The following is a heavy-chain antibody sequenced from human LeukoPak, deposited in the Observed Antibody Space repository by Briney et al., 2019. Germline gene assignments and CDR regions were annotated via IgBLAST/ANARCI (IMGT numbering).Heavy chain of an antibody. D-gene: IGHD2-15*01. J-gene: IGHJ4*02. CDR3: AGYCSGGRCNAAGY. CDR2: ISGSGSTI. CDR1: GFTFSSYA. V-gene: IGHV3-23*01. Sequence: GGSLRLSCAASGFTFSSYAMSWVRQAPGKGLEWVSAISGSGSTIYYADSVKGRFTTSRDNARNSLYLQMNSLRAEDTAVYYCAGYCSGGRCNAAGYWGQGTLVTVSS.